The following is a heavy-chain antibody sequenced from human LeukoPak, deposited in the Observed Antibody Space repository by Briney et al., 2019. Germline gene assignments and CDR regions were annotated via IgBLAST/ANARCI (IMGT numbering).Heavy chain of an antibody. J-gene: IGHJ5*01. CDR1: GYTFTDYF. D-gene: IGHD2-21*02. V-gene: IGHV1-2*02. Sequence: ASVTVSCTASGYTFTDYFIHWVRQAPGQGLEWMGWINPNIGDASYAQKFQDRGTMTPDRSINTAYMELSRLTSADTAVYYCARMALDGGDSIGFDSWGQGTLVTVSS. CDR3: ARMALDGGDSIGFDS. CDR2: INPNIGDA.